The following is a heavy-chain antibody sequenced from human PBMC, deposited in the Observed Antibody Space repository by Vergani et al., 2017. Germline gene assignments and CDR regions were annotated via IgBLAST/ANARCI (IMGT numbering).Heavy chain of an antibody. CDR1: GYTFSNYY. D-gene: IGHD1/OR15-1a*01. J-gene: IGHJ6*03. CDR2: INPSGGHT. V-gene: IGHV1-46*01. Sequence: QVQVVQSGAEVKKSGASVKVSCKTSGYTFSNYYMHWVRQAPGQGLEWMGIINPSGGHTNYAQKFQGRVTMTRDTSTSTVYMELSSLRSEDTAIYYCARQEHDYYYYCMDVWGKGTTVTVSS. CDR3: ARQEHDYYYYCMDV.